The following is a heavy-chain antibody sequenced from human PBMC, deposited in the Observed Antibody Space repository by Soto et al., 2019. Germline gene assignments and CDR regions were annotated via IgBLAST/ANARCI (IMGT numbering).Heavy chain of an antibody. CDR1: GGSISSYY. CDR3: ARFDSRNYYYHYMDV. D-gene: IGHD2-21*01. V-gene: IGHV4-59*01. CDR2: IYYSGST. Sequence: SETLSLTCTVSGGSISSYYWSWIRQPPGKGLEWIGYIYYSGSTNYNPSLKSRVTISVDTSKNQFSLKLSSVTAADTAVYYCARFDSRNYYYHYMDVWGKGTTVTVSS. J-gene: IGHJ6*03.